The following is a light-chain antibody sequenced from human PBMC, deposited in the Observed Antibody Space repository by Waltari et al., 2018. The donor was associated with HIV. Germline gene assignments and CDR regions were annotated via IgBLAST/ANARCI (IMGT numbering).Light chain of an antibody. J-gene: IGLJ2*01. V-gene: IGLV3-21*03. CDR2: HDN. Sequence: SYVLTPPPPVSVAPGKTATISCGGDNIGTKSVQWYQQRPGQAPVLVVYHDNNRPSGVPERFSGSNSGDTATLTISRVEAGDEADYYCQAWYHSDDPIFFGGGTQLTVL. CDR3: QAWYHSDDPIF. CDR1: NIGTKS.